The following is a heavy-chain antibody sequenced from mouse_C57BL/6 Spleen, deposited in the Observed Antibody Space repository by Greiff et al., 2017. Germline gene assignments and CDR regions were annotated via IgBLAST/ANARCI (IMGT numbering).Heavy chain of an antibody. CDR2: ISDGGSYT. V-gene: IGHV5-4*01. J-gene: IGHJ1*03. CDR1: GFTFSSYA. D-gene: IGHD1-1*01. CDR3: AREGDSSYWYLDV. Sequence: EVKLVESGGGLVKPGGSLKLSCAASGFTFSSYAMSWVRQTPEKRLEWVATISDGGSYTYYPDNVKGRFTISRDNAKNNLYLQMSHLKSEDTAMYYCAREGDSSYWYLDVWGTGTTVTVSS.